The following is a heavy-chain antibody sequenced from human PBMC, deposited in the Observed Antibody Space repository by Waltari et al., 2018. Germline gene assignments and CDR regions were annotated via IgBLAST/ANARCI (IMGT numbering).Heavy chain of an antibody. Sequence: QVQLQESGPGLVKPSETLSLTCAVSGYSISSGYYWGWLRQPPGKGLEWIGSIYHSGSTYYNPSLKSRVTISVDTSKNQFSLKLSSVTAADTAVYYCARHVRDLTALDAFDIWGQGTMVTVSS. CDR1: GYSISSGYY. V-gene: IGHV4-38-2*01. D-gene: IGHD2-21*02. CDR3: ARHVRDLTALDAFDI. CDR2: IYHSGST. J-gene: IGHJ3*02.